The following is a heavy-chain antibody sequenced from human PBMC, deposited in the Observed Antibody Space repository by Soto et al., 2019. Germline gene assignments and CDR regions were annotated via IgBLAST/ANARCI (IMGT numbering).Heavy chain of an antibody. CDR1: GFTFSSYA. CDR3: ASGGAIAAAGPFDY. Sequence: PGGSLRLSCAASGFTFSSYAMHWVRQAPGKGLEWVAVISYDGSNKYYADSVKGRFTISRDNSKNTLYLQMNSLRAEDTAVYYCASGGAIAAAGPFDYWGQGTLVTVSS. V-gene: IGHV3-30-3*01. J-gene: IGHJ4*02. CDR2: ISYDGSNK. D-gene: IGHD6-13*01.